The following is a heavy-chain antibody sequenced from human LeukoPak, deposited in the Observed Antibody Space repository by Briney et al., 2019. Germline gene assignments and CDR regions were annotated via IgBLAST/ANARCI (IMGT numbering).Heavy chain of an antibody. CDR3: AKDRWYSGGGFLDH. V-gene: IGHV3-23*01. D-gene: IGHD1-26*01. Sequence: GASLRLSCAASGFTFSNYAMCWVRQAPGKGLEWVSTISGTAASTYYADSVKGRFTISRDNSKNTLFLQVNNLRAEDTALYYCAKDRWYSGGGFLDHWGQGTLVTVSS. J-gene: IGHJ4*02. CDR2: ISGTAAST. CDR1: GFTFSNYA.